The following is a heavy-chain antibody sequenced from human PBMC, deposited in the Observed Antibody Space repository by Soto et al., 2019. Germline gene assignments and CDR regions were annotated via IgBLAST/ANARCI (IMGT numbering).Heavy chain of an antibody. D-gene: IGHD6-19*01. Sequence: EVQLVESGGGLVQPGGSLRLSCAASGFTVSSNYMSWVRQAPGKGLEWVSVIYSGGSTYYADSVKGRFTISRDNSKNTLYLQMNSLRAEDTAIYYCARRSNGWYYFDYWGQGTLVTVSS. J-gene: IGHJ4*02. CDR1: GFTVSSNY. CDR3: ARRSNGWYYFDY. CDR2: IYSGGST. V-gene: IGHV3-66*01.